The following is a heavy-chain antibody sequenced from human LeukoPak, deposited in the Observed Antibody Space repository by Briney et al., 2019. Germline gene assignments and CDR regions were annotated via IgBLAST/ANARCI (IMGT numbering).Heavy chain of an antibody. J-gene: IGHJ6*02. D-gene: IGHD1-26*01. CDR3: ARVMEVGATTYYYGMDV. Sequence: PGGSLRLSCAASGFTFSSYAMHWVRQAPGKGLEWVAVISYDGSNKYYADSVKGRFTISRDNSKNTLYLQMNSLRAEDTAVYYCARVMEVGATTYYYGMDVWGQGTTVTVSS. CDR2: ISYDGSNK. V-gene: IGHV3-30-3*01. CDR1: GFTFSSYA.